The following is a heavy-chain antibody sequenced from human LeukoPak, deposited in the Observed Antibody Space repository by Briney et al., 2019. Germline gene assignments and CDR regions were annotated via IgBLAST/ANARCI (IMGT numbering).Heavy chain of an antibody. CDR1: GGSISSSSYY. CDR2: IYYSGST. D-gene: IGHD1-1*01. J-gene: IGHJ3*02. CDR3: ARVQSPRLDPLPDAFDI. V-gene: IGHV4-39*07. Sequence: SETLSLTCTVSGGSISSSSYYWGWIRQPPGKGLEWIGSIYYSGSTYYNPSLKSRVTISVDTSKNQFSLKLSSVTAADTAVYYCARVQSPRLDPLPDAFDIWGQGTMVTVSS.